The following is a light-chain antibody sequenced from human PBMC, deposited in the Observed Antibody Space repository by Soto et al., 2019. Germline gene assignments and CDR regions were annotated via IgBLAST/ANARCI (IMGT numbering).Light chain of an antibody. CDR3: QQLYSFPLT. V-gene: IGKV1-39*01. CDR2: AAS. J-gene: IGKJ4*01. CDR1: QSIVTY. Sequence: DIQMTQSPNSLSASVGDRVTITCRASQSIVTYLNWYQQKPGKAPNLLVYAASSLQSGVPSRFSGSGSGTDFTLTISSLQPEDFATYYCQQLYSFPLTFGGGTKVEIK.